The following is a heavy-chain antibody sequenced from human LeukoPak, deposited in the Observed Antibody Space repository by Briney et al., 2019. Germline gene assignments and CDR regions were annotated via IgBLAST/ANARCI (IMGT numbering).Heavy chain of an antibody. CDR2: ISGSGEST. CDR1: GFTFSSYA. CDR3: AKGVLRFLEWLRRTDDAFDI. J-gene: IGHJ3*02. D-gene: IGHD3-3*01. V-gene: IGHV3-23*01. Sequence: GGSLRLSCAASGFTFSSYAMSWVRQAPGRVLEWVSAISGSGESTYYADSVKGRFTISRDNSKNTLSLQMNSLRAEDTAVYYCAKGVLRFLEWLRRTDDAFDIWGQGTMVTVSS.